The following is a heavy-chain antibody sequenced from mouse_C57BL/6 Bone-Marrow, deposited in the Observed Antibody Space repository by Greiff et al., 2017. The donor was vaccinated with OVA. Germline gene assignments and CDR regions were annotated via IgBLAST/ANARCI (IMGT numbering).Heavy chain of an antibody. V-gene: IGHV1-26*01. J-gene: IGHJ2*01. CDR2: INPNNGGT. CDR1: GYTFTDYY. D-gene: IGHD1-2*01. Sequence: EVQLQQSGPELVKPGASVKISCKASGYTFTDYYMNWVKQSHGKSLEWIGDINPNNGGTSYNQKFKGKATLTVDKSSSTAYMELRSLTSEDSAVYYCASLPLDYWGQGTTLTVSS. CDR3: ASLPLDY.